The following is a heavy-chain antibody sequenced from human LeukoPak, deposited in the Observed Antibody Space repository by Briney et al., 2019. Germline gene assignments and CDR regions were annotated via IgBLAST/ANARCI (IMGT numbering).Heavy chain of an antibody. D-gene: IGHD3-22*01. V-gene: IGHV4-31*03. J-gene: IGHJ4*02. CDR2: IYYSGST. CDR3: ARSEYYYDSSGYFTY. CDR1: GGSISSGGYY. Sequence: SETLSLTCTVSGGSISSGGYYWSWIRQHPGKGLEWIGYIYYSGSTYYNPSLKSRVTISVDTSKNQFSLKLSSVTAADTAVYYCARSEYYYDSSGYFTYWGQGTLVTVSS.